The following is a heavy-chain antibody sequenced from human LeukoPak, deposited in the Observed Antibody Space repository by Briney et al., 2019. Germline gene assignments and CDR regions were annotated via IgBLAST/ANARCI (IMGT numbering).Heavy chain of an antibody. J-gene: IGHJ4*02. CDR2: INQDGTQN. CDR3: ARGVRQQLVRNFDY. D-gene: IGHD6-13*01. CDR1: GFTFSSYW. Sequence: GGSLRLSCAASGFTFSSYWMSWVRQAPGKGLEWLANINQDGTQNNYVDSVKGRFTISRDNAKNSLYLQMNSLRAEDTAVYYCARGVRQQLVRNFDYWGQGTLVTVSS. V-gene: IGHV3-7*01.